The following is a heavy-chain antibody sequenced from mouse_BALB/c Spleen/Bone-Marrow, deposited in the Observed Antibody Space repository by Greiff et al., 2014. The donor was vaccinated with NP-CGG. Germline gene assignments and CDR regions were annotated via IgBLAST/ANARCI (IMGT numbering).Heavy chain of an antibody. V-gene: IGHV14-3*02. CDR1: GFNIKDTY. CDR2: IDPANGNT. CDR3: ARGYYDYVYAMDY. J-gene: IGHJ4*01. D-gene: IGHD2-4*01. Sequence: VQLKQSGAELVKPGASVKLSCTASGFNIKDTYMHWVKQRPEQGLEWIGRIDPANGNTKYDPKFQGKATITADTSSNTAYLQLSSLTSEDTAVYYCARGYYDYVYAMDYWGQGTSATVSS.